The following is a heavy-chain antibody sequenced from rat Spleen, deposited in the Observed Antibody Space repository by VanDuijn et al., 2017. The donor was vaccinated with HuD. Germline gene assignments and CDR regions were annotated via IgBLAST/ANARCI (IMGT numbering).Heavy chain of an antibody. Sequence: EVQLVESGGGLVQPGRSLKLSCAASGFTFNNSVMTWVRQAPAKGLEWVATFSYDGISTYYRDSVKGRFTISRDNAKSTLYLQMDSLRSEDTATYYCTRDSITMKGDAWGQGASVTVSS. CDR2: FSYDGIST. D-gene: IGHD1-12*01. CDR3: TRDSITMKGDA. J-gene: IGHJ4*01. V-gene: IGHV5-29*01. CDR1: GFTFNNSV.